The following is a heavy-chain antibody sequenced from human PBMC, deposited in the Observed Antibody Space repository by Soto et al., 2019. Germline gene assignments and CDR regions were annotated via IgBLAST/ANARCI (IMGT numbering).Heavy chain of an antibody. CDR2: MSHSGGT. CDR3: ARVERGTATTVVDAFDI. Sequence: QVQLQQWGAGLLKPSETLSLTCAVYGGSVSSGSYYWSWIRQPPGKGLEWIGEMSHSGGTHFNPSLKRRVTMSVDTSKNQFSLKMSSVTAADTALYYCARVERGTATTVVDAFDIWGPGTMVTVSS. V-gene: IGHV4-34*01. J-gene: IGHJ3*02. D-gene: IGHD1-1*01. CDR1: GGSVSSGSYY.